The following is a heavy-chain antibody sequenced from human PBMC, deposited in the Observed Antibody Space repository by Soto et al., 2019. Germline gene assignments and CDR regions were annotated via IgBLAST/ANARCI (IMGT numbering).Heavy chain of an antibody. Sequence: SGPTLVNPTQTLTLTCSFSGFSLSTSRVGVAWIRQPPGKALEWLAIIYWDDDRRYSPALKTRLAITKDTSKNQEVITMTNLDPGDTATYYCAHIMITWGGVSALDAFDMWGQGTMVTVSS. CDR1: GFSLSTSRVG. V-gene: IGHV2-5*02. J-gene: IGHJ3*02. D-gene: IGHD3-16*01. CDR2: IYWDDDR. CDR3: AHIMITWGGVSALDAFDM.